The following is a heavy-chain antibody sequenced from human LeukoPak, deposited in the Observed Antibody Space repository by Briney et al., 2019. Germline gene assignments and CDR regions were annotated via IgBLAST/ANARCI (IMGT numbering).Heavy chain of an antibody. J-gene: IGHJ4*02. CDR2: IDPNSGGT. D-gene: IGHD5-24*01. V-gene: IGHV1-2*06. CDR1: GYTFTGYY. CDR3: ARGVPAGYKPPGD. Sequence: ASVKVSCKASGYTFTGYYMHWVRHAPGQGLEWMGRIDPNSGGTNYAQKFQGRVTMTRDTSISTAYMELSRLRYDDTAVYYCARGVPAGYKPPGDWGQGTLVTVSS.